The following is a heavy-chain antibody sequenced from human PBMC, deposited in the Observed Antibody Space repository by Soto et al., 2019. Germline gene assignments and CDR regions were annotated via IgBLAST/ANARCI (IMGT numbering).Heavy chain of an antibody. CDR3: ARARIAAAGDYYYYGMDV. Sequence: EASVKVSCKASGGTCSSYAISWVLQAPGQGLEWMGGIIPIFGTANYAQKFQGRVTITADESTSTAYMELSSLRSEDTAVYYCARARIAAAGDYYYYGMDVWGQGTTVTVSS. V-gene: IGHV1-69*13. CDR1: GGTCSSYA. D-gene: IGHD6-13*01. J-gene: IGHJ6*02. CDR2: IIPIFGTA.